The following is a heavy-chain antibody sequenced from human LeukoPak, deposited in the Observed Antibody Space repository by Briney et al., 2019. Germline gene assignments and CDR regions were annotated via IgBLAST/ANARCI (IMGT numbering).Heavy chain of an antibody. Sequence: KASETLSLTCTVSGGSISSYHWSWIRQPPGKGLEWIGHIYYTGSTNYNPSLQSRVTISLDTSKNQFSLKLSSVTAADTAVYYCTRSLGVVIYGGMDVWGQGTRVCVSS. CDR3: TRSLGVVIYGGMDV. D-gene: IGHD3-3*01. V-gene: IGHV4-59*01. J-gene: IGHJ6*02. CDR1: GGSISSYH. CDR2: IYYTGST.